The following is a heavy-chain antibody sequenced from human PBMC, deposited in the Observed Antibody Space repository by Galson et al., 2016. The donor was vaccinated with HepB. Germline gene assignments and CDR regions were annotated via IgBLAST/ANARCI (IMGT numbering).Heavy chain of an antibody. J-gene: IGHJ2*01. CDR2: TCYKSKWHN. V-gene: IGHV6-1*01. Sequence: CAISGDSVSSNSAAWNWIRQSPSRGLEWLGRTCYKSKWHNDYAPSVKSRIIINPDTSKNLFSLQLHSVTPEDTAVYYCARGETAPATDWYFDLWGRGTLVTVSS. D-gene: IGHD2-15*01. CDR1: GDSVSSNSAA. CDR3: ARGETAPATDWYFDL.